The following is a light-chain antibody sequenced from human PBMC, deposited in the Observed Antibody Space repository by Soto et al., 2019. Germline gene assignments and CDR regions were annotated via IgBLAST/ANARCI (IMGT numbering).Light chain of an antibody. CDR1: TSDVGSDKY. CDR3: NSHTSSSTDYV. Sequence: QSVLAQPASVSGSPGQSITISCTGSTSDVGSDKYVSWYQQHPGKAPKVLIYEVSNRPSGVSNRFSGARSGNTASLTISGLQAEDEDDYYCNSHTSSSTDYVFGTRTKVTVL. J-gene: IGLJ1*01. CDR2: EVS. V-gene: IGLV2-14*01.